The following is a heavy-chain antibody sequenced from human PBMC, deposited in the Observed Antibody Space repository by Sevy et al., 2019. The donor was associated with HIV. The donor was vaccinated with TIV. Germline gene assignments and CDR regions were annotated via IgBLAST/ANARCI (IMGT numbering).Heavy chain of an antibody. V-gene: IGHV3-11*01. D-gene: IGHD3-3*01. J-gene: IGHJ3*02. CDR1: GFTLSDFY. CDR3: ARSQITISLSDAFDI. CDR2: ITSNSGTI. Sequence: GGSLRLSCAASGFTLSDFYMGWIRQAPGKGLERVSYITSNSGTIYYADSVKGRFAISRDNAKNSLFLQMNSLRAEDTAVYYCARSQITISLSDAFDIWCQGTMVTVSS.